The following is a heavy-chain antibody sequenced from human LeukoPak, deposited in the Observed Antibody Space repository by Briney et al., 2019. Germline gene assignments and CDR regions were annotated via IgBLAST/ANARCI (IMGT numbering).Heavy chain of an antibody. J-gene: IGHJ6*03. Sequence: SETLSLTCTVSGGSIISSSYYSGWIRQPPGKGLEWIGSINYGGSTYYNPSPKSRVTISVDTSKNQFSLKLSSVIAADTAVYYCRRHLGYNYGLYYYYMDVWGKGTTVTVSS. CDR1: GGSIISSSYY. CDR2: INYGGST. CDR3: RRHLGYNYGLYYYYMDV. V-gene: IGHV4-39*01. D-gene: IGHD5-18*01.